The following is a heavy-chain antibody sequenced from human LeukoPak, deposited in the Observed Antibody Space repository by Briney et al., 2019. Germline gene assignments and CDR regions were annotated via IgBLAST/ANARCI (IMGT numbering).Heavy chain of an antibody. Sequence: SETLSLTCTVSGGSISSYYWSWIRQPPGKGLEWIGYIYYSGSTNYNPSLKSRVTISVDTSKNQFSLKLSSVTAADTAVYYCARVSRVDSSGWYGYYYYYMDVWGKGTTVTIS. CDR1: GGSISSYY. CDR2: IYYSGST. D-gene: IGHD6-19*01. CDR3: ARVSRVDSSGWYGYYYYYMDV. V-gene: IGHV4-59*01. J-gene: IGHJ6*03.